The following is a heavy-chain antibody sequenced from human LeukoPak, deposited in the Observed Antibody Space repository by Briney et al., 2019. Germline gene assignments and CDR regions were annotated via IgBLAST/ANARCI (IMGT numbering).Heavy chain of an antibody. V-gene: IGHV4-39*07. CDR2: IYYSGST. Sequence: PSETLSLTCTVSGGSISSSSYYWGWIRQPPGKGLEWIGSIYYSGSTYYNPSLKSRVTISVDTSKNQFSLKLSSVTAADTAVYYCARSSSGYDYVGYFDYWGQGTLVTVSS. J-gene: IGHJ4*02. D-gene: IGHD5-12*01. CDR1: GGSISSSSYY. CDR3: ARSSSGYDYVGYFDY.